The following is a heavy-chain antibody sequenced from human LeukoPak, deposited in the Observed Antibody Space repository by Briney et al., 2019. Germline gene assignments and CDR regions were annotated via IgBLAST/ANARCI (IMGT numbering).Heavy chain of an antibody. Sequence: SETLSLTCTVSGGSISSSSYYRGWIRQPPGKGLEWIGSIYYSGSTYYNPSLKSRVTISVDTSKNQFSLKLSSVTAADTAVYYCARQQQLVPRYWGQGTLVTVST. CDR3: ARQQQLVPRY. CDR1: GGSISSSSYY. CDR2: IYYSGST. V-gene: IGHV4-39*01. D-gene: IGHD6-13*01. J-gene: IGHJ4*02.